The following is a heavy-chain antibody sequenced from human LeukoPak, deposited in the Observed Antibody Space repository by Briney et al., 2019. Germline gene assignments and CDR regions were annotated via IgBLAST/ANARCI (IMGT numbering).Heavy chain of an antibody. V-gene: IGHV3-21*04. CDR1: GFTFGSYS. CDR2: ISSSSGYI. CDR3: AKDIASTMVRGVDY. D-gene: IGHD3-10*01. Sequence: GGSLRLSCAGSGFTFGSYSMNWVRQAPGKGLEWVSSISSSSGYINYADSVKGRFTISRDNAKNSLYLQMNSLRAEDTALYYCAKDIASTMVRGVDYWGQGTLVTVSS. J-gene: IGHJ4*02.